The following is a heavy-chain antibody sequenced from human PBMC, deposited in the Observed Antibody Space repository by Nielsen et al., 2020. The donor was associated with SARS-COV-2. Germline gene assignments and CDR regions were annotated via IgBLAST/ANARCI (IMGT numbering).Heavy chain of an antibody. CDR1: GYTFTGYY. V-gene: IGHV1-2*06. CDR3: ARAQWVVSPSDYYYYMDV. CDR2: INTSSGGT. D-gene: IGHD6-19*01. J-gene: IGHJ6*03. Sequence: ASAKVTCKASGYTFTGYYMHWVRQAPGQGLEWMGRINTSSGGTNYAQKFQGRVTMTRYTSISKAYMELSRLRSDDTAVYYCARAQWVVSPSDYYYYMDVWGKGTTVTVSS.